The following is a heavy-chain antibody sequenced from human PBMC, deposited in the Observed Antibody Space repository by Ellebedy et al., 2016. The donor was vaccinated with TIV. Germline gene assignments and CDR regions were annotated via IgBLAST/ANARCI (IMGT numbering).Heavy chain of an antibody. D-gene: IGHD2-2*01. CDR2: ISSSSSTI. V-gene: IGHV3-48*01. J-gene: IGHJ6*02. Sequence: GESLKISCAAPGFTISRYSMNWVRQAPGKGLEWVSYISSSSSTIYYEDSVKGRFTVSRDNAKNSLYLQMNSLRTEDTAVYYCARAPSYLGDIVVVPAASLRAYYYGMDVWGQGTTVTVSS. CDR3: ARAPSYLGDIVVVPAASLRAYYYGMDV. CDR1: GFTISRYS.